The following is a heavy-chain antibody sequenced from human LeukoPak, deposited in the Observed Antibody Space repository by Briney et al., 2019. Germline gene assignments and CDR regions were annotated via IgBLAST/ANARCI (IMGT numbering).Heavy chain of an antibody. CDR2: ISGSGGRT. CDR3: ARGYCSSSTCYSPFEY. D-gene: IGHD2-15*01. CDR1: GFTFSNYA. J-gene: IGHJ4*02. Sequence: PGGSLRLSCAALGFTFSNYAMSWVRQAPGKGLEWVSAISGSGGRTYYADSVKGRFTISRDNSKKTLYLQMSSLRAEDTAVYYCARGYCSSSTCYSPFEYWGQGILVTVSS. V-gene: IGHV3-23*01.